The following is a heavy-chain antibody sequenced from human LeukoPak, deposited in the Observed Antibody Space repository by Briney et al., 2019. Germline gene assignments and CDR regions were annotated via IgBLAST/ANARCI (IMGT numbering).Heavy chain of an antibody. CDR2: IQYDERNK. CDR1: GFTFSSSG. CDR3: AKDNPLIAT. J-gene: IGHJ4*02. Sequence: GGSLRLSCAASGFTFSSSGMHWARQAPGKGLEWVAFIQYDERNKFYADSVKGRFTISRDTSTNTLFLQMNSLRADDTALYYCAKDNPLIATWGQGTLVTVSS. D-gene: IGHD2/OR15-2a*01. V-gene: IGHV3-30*02.